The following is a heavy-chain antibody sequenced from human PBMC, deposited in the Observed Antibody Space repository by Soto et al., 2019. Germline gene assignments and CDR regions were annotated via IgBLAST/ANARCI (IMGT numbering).Heavy chain of an antibody. D-gene: IGHD3-22*01. CDR1: GGTFSSYA. J-gene: IGHJ4*02. V-gene: IGHV1-69*13. CDR3: ARGGGDYYDSSGRWVPAY. Sequence: SVKVSCKASGGTFSSYAISWVRQAPGQGLEWMGGIIPIFGTANYAQKFQGRVTITADESTSTAYMELSSLRSEDTAVYYCARGGGDYYDSSGRWVPAYWGQGTLVTVSS. CDR2: IIPIFGTA.